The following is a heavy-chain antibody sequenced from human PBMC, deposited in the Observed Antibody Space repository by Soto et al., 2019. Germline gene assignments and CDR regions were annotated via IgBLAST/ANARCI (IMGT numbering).Heavy chain of an antibody. V-gene: IGHV4-39*02. CDR1: GGTIRSSNYY. J-gene: IGHJ5*02. CDR3: SRRAPEGFDP. Sequence: PSETLSLTCTVSGGTIRSSNYYWAWIRQPPGKGLEWIGSIDYSGSTYYNPSLKSRVTISVATSKNHFSLKLGSVTAADTALYYCSRRAPEGFDPWGQGTRVTVS. CDR2: IDYSGST.